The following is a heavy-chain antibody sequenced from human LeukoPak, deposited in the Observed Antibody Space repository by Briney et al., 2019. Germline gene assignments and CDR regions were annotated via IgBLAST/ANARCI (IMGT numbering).Heavy chain of an antibody. V-gene: IGHV4-59*12. D-gene: IGHD6-19*01. Sequence: SETLSLTCTVSGGSISSYYWSWIRQPPGKGLEWIGYIYYSGSTNYNPSLKSRVTMSVDTSKNQFSLKLSSVTAADTAVYYCALGGYSSGWPHDYWGQGTLVTVSS. CDR3: ALGGYSSGWPHDY. CDR2: IYYSGST. J-gene: IGHJ4*02. CDR1: GGSISSYY.